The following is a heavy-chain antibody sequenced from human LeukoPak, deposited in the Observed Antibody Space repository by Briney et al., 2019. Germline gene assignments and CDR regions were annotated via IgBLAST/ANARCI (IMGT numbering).Heavy chain of an antibody. D-gene: IGHD6-19*01. CDR1: GGSITSHF. CDR2: IYYKKGT. V-gene: IGHV4-59*11. CDR3: AGAVQQWPYDY. Sequence: SETLSLTCTVSGGSITSHFWTWIRQPPGRGLEWIGHIYYKKGTNYNPSLKSRLTISLDTSKSQSTLQLTSVTAADTAVYYCAGAVQQWPYDYWGQGILVSASS. J-gene: IGHJ4*02.